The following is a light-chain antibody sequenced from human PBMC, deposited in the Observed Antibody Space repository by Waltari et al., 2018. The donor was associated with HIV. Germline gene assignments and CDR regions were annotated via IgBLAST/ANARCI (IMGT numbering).Light chain of an antibody. Sequence: HSALTQPASVSGSPGQSITISCTGTSRDVGAYNYVSCYQHHPAKAPKLIIYDVTKRPSGVPNRFSGSKSGNTASLTISGLRAEDEADYYCTSYASGSTPCVFGTGTKVTVL. CDR2: DVT. CDR1: SRDVGAYNY. J-gene: IGLJ1*01. V-gene: IGLV2-14*03. CDR3: TSYASGSTPCV.